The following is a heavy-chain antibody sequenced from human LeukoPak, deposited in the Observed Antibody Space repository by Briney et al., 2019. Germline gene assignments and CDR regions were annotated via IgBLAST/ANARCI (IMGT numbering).Heavy chain of an antibody. CDR2: SSSSDDGK. V-gene: IGHV3-23*01. Sequence: GGSLRLSCTASGLSLNSYAMSWVRQVPGKGLEWVSASSSSDDGKWYAEPVRGRFTISRDTSKNTVYLQMNSLRVEEAGVYYCAKAPVTSCRGAFCYPFDYWGHGTLVTVSS. CDR3: AKAPVTSCRGAFCYPFDY. CDR1: GLSLNSYA. D-gene: IGHD2-21*01. J-gene: IGHJ4*01.